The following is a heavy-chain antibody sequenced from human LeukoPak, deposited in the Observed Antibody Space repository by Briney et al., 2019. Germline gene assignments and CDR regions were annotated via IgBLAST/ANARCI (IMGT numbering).Heavy chain of an antibody. V-gene: IGHV3-64D*06. CDR3: VRGTGY. CDR1: GFTFSTYV. CDR2: ISSNGDNT. Sequence: GGSLRLSCSVSGFTFSTYVMHWVRQAPGKGLEYVSAISSNGDNTYYADSVKGRFTISRDNSENTLYLQMSSLRADDTAVYYCVRGTGYWGQGNLVTVSS. J-gene: IGHJ4*02.